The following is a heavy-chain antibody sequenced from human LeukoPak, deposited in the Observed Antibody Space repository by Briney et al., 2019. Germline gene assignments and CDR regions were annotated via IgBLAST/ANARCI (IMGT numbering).Heavy chain of an antibody. CDR1: GGSISIYY. CDR3: ARWTTVTRAFDY. V-gene: IGHV4-4*07. D-gene: IGHD4-17*01. Sequence: PSETLSLTCTVPGGSISIYYWSWIRQPAGKGLGWIGRIYTSGSTNYTPSLKSRVTMSVGTSKNQFSLKLSSVTAADTAVYYCARWTTVTRAFDYWGQGTLVSVSS. J-gene: IGHJ4*02. CDR2: IYTSGST.